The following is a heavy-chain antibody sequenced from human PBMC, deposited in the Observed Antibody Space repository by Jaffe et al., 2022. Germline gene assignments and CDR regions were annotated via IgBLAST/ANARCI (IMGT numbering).Heavy chain of an antibody. CDR1: GYTFTSYY. V-gene: IGHV1-46*03. D-gene: IGHD2-2*01. CDR2: INPSGGST. CDR3: ARENCSSTSCYAPDFYYYYYMDV. Sequence: QVQLVQSGAEVKKPGASVKVSCKASGYTFTSYYMHWVRQAPGQGLEWMGIINPSGGSTSYAQKFQGRVTMTRDTSTSTVYMELSSLRSEDTAVYYCARENCSSTSCYAPDFYYYYYMDVWGKGTTVTVSS. J-gene: IGHJ6*03.